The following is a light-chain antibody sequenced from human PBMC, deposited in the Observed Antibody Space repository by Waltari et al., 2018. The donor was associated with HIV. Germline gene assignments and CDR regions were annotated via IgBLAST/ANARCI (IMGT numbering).Light chain of an antibody. CDR2: NES. Sequence: SYVLTQPPSVSVAPGKTARITCGGHNIGSKSVHWYQQKPGQAPVLVIYNESDRPSGIPERCSGSNSGNTATLTISRVEAGDEADYYCQVWDSSSDHPGVFGTGTKVTVL. CDR3: QVWDSSSDHPGV. CDR1: NIGSKS. J-gene: IGLJ1*01. V-gene: IGLV3-21*04.